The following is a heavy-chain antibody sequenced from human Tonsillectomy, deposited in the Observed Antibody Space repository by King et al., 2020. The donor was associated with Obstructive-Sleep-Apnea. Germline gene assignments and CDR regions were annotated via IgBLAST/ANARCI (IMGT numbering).Heavy chain of an antibody. J-gene: IGHJ4*02. CDR2: IYYSGST. V-gene: IGHV4-30-4*01. D-gene: IGHD5-12*01. CDR1: GGSISSGDYY. CDR3: AREFRDIVATSLDY. Sequence: QLQESGPGLVKPSQTLSLTCTVSGGSISSGDYYWSWIRQPPGKGLEWIGYIYYSGSTYYNPSLQSRVTISVDTAKNQFSLKLSSVTAADTAVYYCAREFRDIVATSLDYWGQGTLVTVSS.